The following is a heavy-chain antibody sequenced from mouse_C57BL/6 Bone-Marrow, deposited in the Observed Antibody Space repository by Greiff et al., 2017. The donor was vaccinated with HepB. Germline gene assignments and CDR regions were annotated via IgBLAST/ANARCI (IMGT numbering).Heavy chain of an antibody. V-gene: IGHV5-12*01. CDR1: GFTFSDYY. J-gene: IGHJ4*01. CDR3: ARFLGYAMDY. CDR2: ISNGGGST. Sequence: DVKLVESGGGLVQPGGSLKLSCAASGFTFSDYYMYWVRQTPEKRLEWVAYISNGGGSTYYPDTVKGRCTISRDNAKNTLDLQMSRLKSEDTAMYYCARFLGYAMDYWGQGTSVTVSS.